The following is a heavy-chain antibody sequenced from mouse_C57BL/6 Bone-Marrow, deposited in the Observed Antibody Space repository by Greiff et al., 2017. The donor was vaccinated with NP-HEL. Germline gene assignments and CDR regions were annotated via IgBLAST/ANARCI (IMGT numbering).Heavy chain of an antibody. CDR1: GYTFTSYW. CDR2: IDPNGGGT. Sequence: VQLQQPGAELVKPGASVKLSCKASGYTFTSYWMHWVKQRPGRGLEWIGRIDPNGGGTKYNEKFKSKATLTVDKPSSTAYMQLSSLTSEDCAVYYCARQPLYDSLYYDAMDYWGQGTSVTVSS. J-gene: IGHJ4*01. CDR3: ARQPLYDSLYYDAMDY. V-gene: IGHV1-72*01. D-gene: IGHD2-3*01.